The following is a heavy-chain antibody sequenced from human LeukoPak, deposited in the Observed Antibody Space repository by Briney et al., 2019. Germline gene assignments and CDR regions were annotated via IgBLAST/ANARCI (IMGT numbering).Heavy chain of an antibody. Sequence: PSETLSLTCTVSGYSSSRDYYWDWMRQPPGKGLEWIGSIYHSGSPYYNSSLKSRVTISVDTSKNQFSLKLSSVTAADTAVYYCAREGRYCGGGRCSYMDVWGKGTTVTVSS. CDR1: GYSSSRDYY. V-gene: IGHV4-38-2*02. J-gene: IGHJ6*03. CDR3: AREGRYCGGGRCSYMDV. D-gene: IGHD2-15*01. CDR2: IYHSGSP.